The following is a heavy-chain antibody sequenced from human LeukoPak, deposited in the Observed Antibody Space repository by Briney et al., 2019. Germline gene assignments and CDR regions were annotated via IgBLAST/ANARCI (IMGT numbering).Heavy chain of an antibody. J-gene: IGHJ4*02. D-gene: IGHD1-1*01. CDR3: AKSHASIWNVYDY. CDR1: GFTFSGYA. CDR2: ITAGGDGT. Sequence: GGSLRLSCAASGFTFSGYAMSWVRLAPGKGLEWVSAITAGGDGTYYADSVKGRFTISRDNLKNTVFLQMNSLRAEDTAIYYCAKSHASIWNVYDYWGQGTLVTVSS. V-gene: IGHV3-23*01.